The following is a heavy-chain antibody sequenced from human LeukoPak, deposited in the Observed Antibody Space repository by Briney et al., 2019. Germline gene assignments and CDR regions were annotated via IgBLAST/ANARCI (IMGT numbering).Heavy chain of an antibody. Sequence: GGSLRLSCAASGFTFSSYAMSWVRQAPGKGLEWVSAISGSGGSTYYADSVKGRFTISRDNSKNTLYLQMNSLRAEDTAVYYCAEDSEGAHTKNNWFDPWGQRTLVTVSS. CDR3: AEDSEGAHTKNNWFDP. V-gene: IGHV3-23*01. D-gene: IGHD1-1*01. CDR1: GFTFSSYA. J-gene: IGHJ5*02. CDR2: ISGSGGST.